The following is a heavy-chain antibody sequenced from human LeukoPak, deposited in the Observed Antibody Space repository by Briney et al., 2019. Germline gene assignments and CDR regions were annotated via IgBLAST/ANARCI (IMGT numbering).Heavy chain of an antibody. J-gene: IGHJ5*02. CDR1: GGSISSGSYY. V-gene: IGHV4-39*07. D-gene: IGHD6-13*01. CDR3: ARGRAAAGAGWFDP. CDR2: IYYSGST. Sequence: PSQTLSLTCTVSGGSISSGSYYWGWIRQPPGKGLEWIGSIYYSGSTYYNPSLKSRVTISVDTSKNQFSLKLSSVTAADTAVYYCARGRAAAGAGWFDPWGQGTLVTVSS.